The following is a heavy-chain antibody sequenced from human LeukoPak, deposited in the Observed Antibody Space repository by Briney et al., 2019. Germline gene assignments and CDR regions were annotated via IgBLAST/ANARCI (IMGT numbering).Heavy chain of an antibody. D-gene: IGHD3-10*01. Sequence: SVKVSCKASGGTFSSYAISWVRQAPGQGLEWMGGIIPIFGTANYAQKFQGRATITADESTSTAYMELSSLRSEDTAVYYCASLRYYGSGSYLSDWGQGTLVPVSS. CDR2: IIPIFGTA. J-gene: IGHJ4*02. CDR3: ASLRYYGSGSYLSD. V-gene: IGHV1-69*01. CDR1: GGTFSSYA.